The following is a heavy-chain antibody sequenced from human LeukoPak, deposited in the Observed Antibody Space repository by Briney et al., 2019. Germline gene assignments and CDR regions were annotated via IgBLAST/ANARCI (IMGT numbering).Heavy chain of an antibody. CDR2: ISGSGDKT. J-gene: IGHJ5*02. Sequence: GGSLRLSCAASGFTSSSYAMSWARQAPGKGLEWVSTISGSGDKTYYADSVKGRFTISRDNSKNTLYLQVNILRAEDSALYYCAKDGFRGDCIGGSCYPFDPWGQGTLVTVSS. CDR3: AKDGFRGDCIGGSCYPFDP. CDR1: GFTSSSYA. D-gene: IGHD2-15*01. V-gene: IGHV3-23*01.